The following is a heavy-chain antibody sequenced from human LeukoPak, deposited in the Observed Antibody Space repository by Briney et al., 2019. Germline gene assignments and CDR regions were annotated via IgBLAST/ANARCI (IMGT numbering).Heavy chain of an antibody. Sequence: PSETLSLTCTVSGGSIINYYRTWIRQPAGKGLDWIGRFYFTGSTNYNPSLKSRVTISVDMSKNQFSLRLSSVTAADTAVYYCVRDRGYGGNSGPFDYWGQGTLVTVSS. CDR1: GGSIINYY. CDR3: VRDRGYGGNSGPFDY. J-gene: IGHJ4*02. D-gene: IGHD4-23*01. CDR2: FYFTGST. V-gene: IGHV4-4*07.